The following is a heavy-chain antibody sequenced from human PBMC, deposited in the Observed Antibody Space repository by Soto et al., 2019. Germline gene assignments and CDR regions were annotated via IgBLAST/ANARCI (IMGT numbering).Heavy chain of an antibody. Sequence: SETLSLTCTVSGGSISSYYWSWIRQPPGKGLEWIGYIYYSGSTNYNPSLKSRVTISVDTSKNQFSLKLSSVTAADTAVYYCARAPSIVVVPAATLFDPWGQGTLVTVSS. CDR1: GGSISSYY. V-gene: IGHV4-59*01. J-gene: IGHJ5*02. D-gene: IGHD2-2*01. CDR2: IYYSGST. CDR3: ARAPSIVVVPAATLFDP.